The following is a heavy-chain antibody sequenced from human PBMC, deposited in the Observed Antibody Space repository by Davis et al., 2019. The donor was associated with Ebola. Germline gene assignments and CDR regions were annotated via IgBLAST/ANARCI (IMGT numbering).Heavy chain of an antibody. CDR3: ATEPLGYCSGSTCYDYFDY. V-gene: IGHV3-11*01. J-gene: IGHJ4*02. CDR2: ISSSGSTI. D-gene: IGHD2-15*01. CDR1: GFTFSDYY. Sequence: GESLKISCAASGFTFSDYYMSWIRQAPGKGLEWVSYISSSGSTIYYADSVKGRFTISRDNAKNSLYLQMNSLRAEDTAVYYCATEPLGYCSGSTCYDYFDYWGQGTLVTVSS.